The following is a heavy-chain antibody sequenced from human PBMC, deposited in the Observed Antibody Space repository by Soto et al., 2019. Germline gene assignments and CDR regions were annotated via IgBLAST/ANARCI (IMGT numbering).Heavy chain of an antibody. D-gene: IGHD2-15*01. CDR2: ISFDGSDQ. V-gene: IGHV3-30*18. J-gene: IGHJ4*02. CDR3: AKSDVVVLVATLFDY. CDR1: RFNFSSYG. Sequence: QVHLVESGGGVVQPGRSLRLSCAASRFNFSSYGMHWVRQAPGKGLEWVALISFDGSDQYYAGSVKGRFTISRDNSKNTLYLQMNSLRVEDTAVYYCAKSDVVVLVATLFDYWGQGTLVTVSS.